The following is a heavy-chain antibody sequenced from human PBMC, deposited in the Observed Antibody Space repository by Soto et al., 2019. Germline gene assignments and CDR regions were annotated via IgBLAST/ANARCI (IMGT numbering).Heavy chain of an antibody. CDR1: GFTLSDFW. D-gene: IGHD1-26*01. Sequence: EVQLVESGGGLVQPGGSLRLSCAASGFTLSDFWMHWVRQTPGEGLVWVSRINSDGSITAYADSVKGRFTISRDNAKNTVYLQMNSLRTEDTAVYYCARDLGGSSSYWGQGTLVTVSS. CDR2: INSDGSIT. V-gene: IGHV3-74*03. J-gene: IGHJ4*02. CDR3: ARDLGGSSSY.